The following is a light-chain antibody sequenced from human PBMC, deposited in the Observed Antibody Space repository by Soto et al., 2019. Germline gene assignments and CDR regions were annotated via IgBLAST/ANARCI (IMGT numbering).Light chain of an antibody. CDR1: SSNIGAGYD. Sequence: QSVLTQPPSVSGAPGQRVTISCTGSSSNIGAGYDVHWYQQLPGTVPKLLIYGNSNRPSGVPDRFSGSKSGTSASLAITGLQAEDEADYYCQSYDSSLSVVFGGGTKL. J-gene: IGLJ2*01. CDR3: QSYDSSLSVV. CDR2: GNS. V-gene: IGLV1-40*01.